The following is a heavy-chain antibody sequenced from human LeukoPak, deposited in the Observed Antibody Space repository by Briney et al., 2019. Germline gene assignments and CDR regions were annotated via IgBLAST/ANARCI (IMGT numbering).Heavy chain of an antibody. CDR1: GFTFSSYA. V-gene: IGHV3-23*01. CDR2: ISVSAGST. Sequence: GGSLRLSCAASGFTFSSYAMSWVRQAPGKGLEWVSAISVSAGSTYYADSVKGRFTISRDNAKNSLYLQMNSLRAEDTAVYYCARGANYDILTGYPFDYWGQGTLVTVSS. J-gene: IGHJ4*02. CDR3: ARGANYDILTGYPFDY. D-gene: IGHD3-9*01.